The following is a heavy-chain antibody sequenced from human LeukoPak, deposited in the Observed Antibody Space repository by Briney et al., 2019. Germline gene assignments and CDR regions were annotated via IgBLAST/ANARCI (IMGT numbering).Heavy chain of an antibody. CDR2: IYYSGST. J-gene: IGHJ4*02. CDR3: ARGPGAQYYDRSGLRGATYFDY. V-gene: IGHV4-30-4*01. D-gene: IGHD3-22*01. Sequence: SETLSLTCTVSGGSISSGDYSWSWIRQPPGKGLEWIGYIYYSGSTYYNPSLKSRVNIFVDTSKNQFSLKLSSVTAADTAVYYCARGPGAQYYDRSGLRGATYFDYWGQGTLVTVSS. CDR1: GGSISSGDYS.